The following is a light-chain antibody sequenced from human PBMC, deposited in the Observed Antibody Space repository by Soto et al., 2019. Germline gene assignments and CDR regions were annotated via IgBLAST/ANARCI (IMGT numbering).Light chain of an antibody. CDR1: SSDVGRYNY. Sequence: QSVLTQPASVSGSPGQSITISCTGTSSDVGRYNYVSWHQQHPGKAPKLLIFDVSNRPSGVSDRFSGSKSGNTASLTISGLQAEGEADYYCSSYTTGTTWVFGGGTKLTVL. J-gene: IGLJ3*02. V-gene: IGLV2-14*01. CDR3: SSYTTGTTWV. CDR2: DVS.